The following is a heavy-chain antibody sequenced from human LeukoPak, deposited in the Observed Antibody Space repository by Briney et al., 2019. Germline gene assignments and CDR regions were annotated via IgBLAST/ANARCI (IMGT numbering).Heavy chain of an antibody. J-gene: IGHJ4*02. Sequence: GGSVRLSCAASGFTFSTFCMTWVRQAPGKGLEWVAHIKQDGSEIYYVDSVKGRFTVSRDNARNSLYLQMNSLRAEDTAVYYCARSGMAVAATPWDWGQGTIVTASS. D-gene: IGHD6-19*01. V-gene: IGHV3-7*05. CDR2: IKQDGSEI. CDR1: GFTFSTFC. CDR3: ARSGMAVAATPWD.